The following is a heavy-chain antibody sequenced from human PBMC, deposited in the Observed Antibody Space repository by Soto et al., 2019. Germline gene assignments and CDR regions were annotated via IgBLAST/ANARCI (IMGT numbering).Heavy chain of an antibody. V-gene: IGHV1-24*01. CDR1: GYTLTELS. CDR3: AVDYCSSTSCYGAFDI. J-gene: IGHJ3*02. CDR2: FDPEDGET. Sequence: ASVKVSCKVSGYTLTELSMHWVRQAPGKGLEWMGGFDPEDGETIYAQKFQGRVTMTEDTSTDKAYMELSSLRSEDTAVYYCAVDYCSSTSCYGAFDIWGQGKMVTVSS. D-gene: IGHD2-2*01.